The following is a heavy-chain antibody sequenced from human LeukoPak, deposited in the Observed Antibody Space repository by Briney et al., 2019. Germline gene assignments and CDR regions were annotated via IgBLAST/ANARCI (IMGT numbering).Heavy chain of an antibody. J-gene: IGHJ5*02. Sequence: SETLSLTCAVYGGSFSGYYWSWIRQPPGQGLEWIGEINHSGSTNYNPSLKSRVTISVDTSKNQFSLKLSSVTAADTAVYYCARGVLRGPSFDPWGQGTLVTVSS. CDR2: INHSGST. V-gene: IGHV4-34*01. CDR3: ARGVLRGPSFDP. D-gene: IGHD4-17*01. CDR1: GGSFSGYY.